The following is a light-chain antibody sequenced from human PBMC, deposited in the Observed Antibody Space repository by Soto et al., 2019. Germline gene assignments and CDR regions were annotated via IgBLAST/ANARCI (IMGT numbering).Light chain of an antibody. CDR2: AVS. V-gene: IGLV2-23*02. CDR1: NSDVGNYNL. Sequence: QSVLTQPASVSGSPGQWITISCAGTNSDVGNYNLVSWYQHHPGKAPRLIISAVSKRPSGICDRFSGSKSGSTACLTISGLQPEDEADYHCCSYAGNTSFKFGGGTQLTVL. J-gene: IGLJ2*01. CDR3: CSYAGNTSFK.